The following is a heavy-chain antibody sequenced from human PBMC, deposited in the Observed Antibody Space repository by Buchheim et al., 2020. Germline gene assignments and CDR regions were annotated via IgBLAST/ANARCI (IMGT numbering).Heavy chain of an antibody. CDR1: GFTFSSSA. D-gene: IGHD2-15*01. Sequence: EVQLLESGGGLVQPGGSLRLSCAASGFTFSSSAMSWVRQAPGRGLQCLSVITSICDATAYADSVKGRFTISRDTSKDPLSLQMNSLGADDSATYYGAKGNLRYCSGVSCYPFDGWGQGTL. CDR2: ITSICDAT. J-gene: IGHJ4*02. CDR3: AKGNLRYCSGVSCYPFDG. V-gene: IGHV3-23*01.